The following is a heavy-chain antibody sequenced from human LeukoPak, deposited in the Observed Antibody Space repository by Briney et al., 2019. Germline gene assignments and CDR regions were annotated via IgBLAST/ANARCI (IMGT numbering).Heavy chain of an antibody. D-gene: IGHD6-19*01. V-gene: IGHV3-23*01. CDR3: AKDTVAAVAVPY. Sequence: GGSLRLSCAASGFTFSSYAMSWVRQAPGKGLEWVSAISGRGGVTYYADSVKGRFTISRDNSKNTLYLQMNSLRAEDTAVYYCAKDTVAAVAVPYWGQGALVTVSS. CDR1: GFTFSSYA. J-gene: IGHJ4*02. CDR2: ISGRGGVT.